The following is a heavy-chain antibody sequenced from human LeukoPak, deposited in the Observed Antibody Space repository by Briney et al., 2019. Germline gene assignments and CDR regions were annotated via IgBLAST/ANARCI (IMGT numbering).Heavy chain of an antibody. V-gene: IGHV4-39*01. CDR1: GGSISSSSYY. J-gene: IGHJ4*02. Sequence: SETLSLTCTVSGGSISSSSYYWGWIRQPPGKGLEWIGSIYYSGSTYCNPSLKSRVTISVDTSKNQFSLKLSSVTAADTAVYYCATRYCSGGSCYFDYWGQGTLVTVSS. D-gene: IGHD2-15*01. CDR2: IYYSGST. CDR3: ATRYCSGGSCYFDY.